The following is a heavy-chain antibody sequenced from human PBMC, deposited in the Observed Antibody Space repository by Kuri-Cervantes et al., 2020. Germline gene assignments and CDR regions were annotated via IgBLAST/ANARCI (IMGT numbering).Heavy chain of an antibody. J-gene: IGHJ5*02. CDR1: GYTFTNYW. CDR3: ARLASGWQGWFDP. V-gene: IGHV5-51*01. D-gene: IGHD2-15*01. Sequence: GGSLRLSCKGSGYTFTNYWIGWVRQMPGKGLEWMGIIYPGDSDTRYSPSFQGQVTISADKSISTAYLQWSSLKASDTAMYYCARLASGWQGWFDPWGQGTLVTVSS. CDR2: IYPGDSDT.